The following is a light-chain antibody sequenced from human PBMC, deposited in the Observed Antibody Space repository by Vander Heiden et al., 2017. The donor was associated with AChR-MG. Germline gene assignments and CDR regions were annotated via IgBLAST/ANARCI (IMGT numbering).Light chain of an antibody. Sequence: VMTPSPATLSVSPGERATRSCRASQTIGSNLAWYQQKPGQAPRLLIYGASTRATGIPARFSGSGSGTEFTLTITSLQSEDFAVYYCQQYNNWPRTFGQGTKVEIK. V-gene: IGKV3-15*01. CDR2: GAS. CDR1: QTIGSN. CDR3: QQYNNWPRT. J-gene: IGKJ1*01.